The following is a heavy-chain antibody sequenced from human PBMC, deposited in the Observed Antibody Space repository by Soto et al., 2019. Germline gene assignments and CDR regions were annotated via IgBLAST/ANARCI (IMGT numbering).Heavy chain of an antibody. CDR2: ISSSSSYI. J-gene: IGHJ4*02. CDR1: GFTFSSCI. CDR3: ARDRLSGGRWNGTNYFDY. V-gene: IGHV3-21*01. Sequence: EVQLVESGGGLVKPGASLRLSCAASGFTFSSCIINWVRQAPGKGLEWVSSISSSSSYIYYTDSVRGRFTTSRDNAKNSLYLQLTRLRAEDTSVYYCARDRLSGGRWNGTNYFDYWGQGTLVSVSS. D-gene: IGHD1-1*01.